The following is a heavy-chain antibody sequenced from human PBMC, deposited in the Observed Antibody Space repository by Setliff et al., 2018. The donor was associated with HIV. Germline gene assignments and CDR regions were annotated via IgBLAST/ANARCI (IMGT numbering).Heavy chain of an antibody. CDR2: ISSSGSTI. J-gene: IGHJ4*02. CDR1: GLTFNRYW. Sequence: GGSLRLSCVASGLTFNRYWMSWVRQAPGKGLEWLSYISSSGSTIYYADSVKGRFTVSRDNAKNSLYLQMNSLRAEDTAVYYCAKDRSGSYSFARDWGQGTLVTVSS. V-gene: IGHV3-48*03. CDR3: AKDRSGSYSFARD. D-gene: IGHD1-26*01.